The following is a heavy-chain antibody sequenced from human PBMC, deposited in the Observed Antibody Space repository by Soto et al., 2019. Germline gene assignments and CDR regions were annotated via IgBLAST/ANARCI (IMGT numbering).Heavy chain of an antibody. D-gene: IGHD1-7*01. CDR2: ISHDGSNK. J-gene: IGHJ4*02. Sequence: GGSLRLSCAASGFTFSNYGMHWVRQAPGKGLEWVAIISHDGSNKDYPDSVKGRFTISRDNSMHTLYLQMNSLRAEDTAVYYCTRAGNYRFDYWGQGTLVTVSS. CDR3: TRAGNYRFDY. CDR1: GFTFSNYG. V-gene: IGHV3-30*03.